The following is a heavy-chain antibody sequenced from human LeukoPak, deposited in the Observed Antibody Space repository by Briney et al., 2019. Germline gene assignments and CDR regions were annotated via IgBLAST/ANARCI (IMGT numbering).Heavy chain of an antibody. CDR1: GFTVSSNY. Sequence: GGSLRLSCAASGFTVSSNYMSWVRQAPGKGLEWVSVIYSGGSTYYADSVKGRFTISRDNAKNSLYLQMNSLRAEDTAVYYCAREGDYGDYFDYWGQGTLVTVSS. D-gene: IGHD4-17*01. CDR3: AREGDYGDYFDY. CDR2: IYSGGST. J-gene: IGHJ4*02. V-gene: IGHV3-66*01.